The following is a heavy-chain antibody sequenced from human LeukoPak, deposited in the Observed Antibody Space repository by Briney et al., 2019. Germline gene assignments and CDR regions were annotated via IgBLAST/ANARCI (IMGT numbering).Heavy chain of an antibody. J-gene: IGHJ1*01. Sequence: KSGGSLRLSCAASGFTFSTYSMNWVRQAPGKGLEWVGRIRSKTDGGTTDYAVSVQGRFTISRDDSKNTLYLQMSSLKTEDTAVYYCAKHIYGVVSIQQWGQGTLVTVSS. CDR3: AKHIYGVVSIQQ. CDR2: IRSKTDGGTT. V-gene: IGHV3-15*01. D-gene: IGHD3-3*01. CDR1: GFTFSTYS.